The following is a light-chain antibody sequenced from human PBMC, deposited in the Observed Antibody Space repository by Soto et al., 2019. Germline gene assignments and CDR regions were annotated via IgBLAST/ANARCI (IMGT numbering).Light chain of an antibody. CDR2: GAS. Sequence: EIVMTQSPATLSVSPGERATLSCRASQSVSSNLAWYQHKPGQARRLLIYGASTRATGIPAKFSGSGSETEFTLTISSLQSEDFAVYYCQQYNNWPPRFTFGPGTKVDIK. CDR3: QQYNNWPPRFT. CDR1: QSVSSN. J-gene: IGKJ3*01. V-gene: IGKV3-15*01.